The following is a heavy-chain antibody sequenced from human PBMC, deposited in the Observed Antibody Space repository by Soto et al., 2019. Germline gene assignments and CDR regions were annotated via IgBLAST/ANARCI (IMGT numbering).Heavy chain of an antibody. CDR1: GFTLISYE. CDR2: ISSSGRTI. CDR3: AREASGPAAINWFDP. D-gene: IGHD2-2*01. V-gene: IGHV3-48*03. J-gene: IGHJ5*02. Sequence: LRLSFAASGFTLISYEINWVRQAPGKGLEWVSHISSSGRTISYAESVRGRFTISRDNAKNSLYLQMNSLRAEDTAVYYCAREASGPAAINWFDPWGQGTLVTVSS.